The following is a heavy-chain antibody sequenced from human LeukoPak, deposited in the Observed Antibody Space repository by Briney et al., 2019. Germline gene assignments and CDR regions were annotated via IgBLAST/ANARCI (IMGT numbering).Heavy chain of an antibody. V-gene: IGHV3-74*01. CDR3: VRDFRSADY. Sequence: GALRILRATPGIHLSTFLIPLVRQASGKGPMWVSRICPDGTVTNYADSVKARFIISRDNARNTVYLQMNSLRVEDTAVYYCVRDFRSADYWGQGTLVTVSS. CDR1: IHLSTFL. J-gene: IGHJ4*02. CDR2: ICPDGTVT.